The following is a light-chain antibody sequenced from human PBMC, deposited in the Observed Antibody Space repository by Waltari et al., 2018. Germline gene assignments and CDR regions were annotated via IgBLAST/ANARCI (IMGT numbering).Light chain of an antibody. V-gene: IGLV1-51*01. CDR3: ASWDLSLDSVL. CDR2: DNS. Sequence: QSVLTQPPSVSATPGQKVTISCSGSTSNIGDNYVSWYQQVPRAAPNLLIYDNSKRPPGIPDRFSASKSGTSATLGIAGVEAGDEATYFCASWDLSLDSVLFGGGTKVTVL. CDR1: TSNIGDNY. J-gene: IGLJ2*01.